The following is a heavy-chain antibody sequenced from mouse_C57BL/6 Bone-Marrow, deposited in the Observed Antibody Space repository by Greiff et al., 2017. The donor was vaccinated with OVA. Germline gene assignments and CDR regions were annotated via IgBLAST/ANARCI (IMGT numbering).Heavy chain of an antibody. D-gene: IGHD1-1*01. J-gene: IGHJ2*01. CDR1: GFNIKDYY. CDR3: TTAPVDY. V-gene: IGHV14-1*01. CDR2: IDPEDGDT. Sequence: EVQLQQSGAELVRPGASVKLSCTASGFNIKDYYMHWVKQRPEQGLEWIGRIDPEDGDTDYAPKFQGKATMTVDASSNTAYLQLSSLTSEDTAVYYYTTAPVDYWGQGTTLTVSS.